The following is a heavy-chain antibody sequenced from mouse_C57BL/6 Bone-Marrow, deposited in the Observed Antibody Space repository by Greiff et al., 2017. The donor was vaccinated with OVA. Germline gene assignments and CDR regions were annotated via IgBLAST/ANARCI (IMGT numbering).Heavy chain of an antibody. J-gene: IGHJ3*01. Sequence: QVQLQQPGAELVKPGASVKLSCKASGYTFTSYWMQWVKQRPGQGLEWIGEIDPSDSYTNYNQKFKGKATLTVDTSSSTAYMQLSSLTSEDSAVYYCANGYDGAWFAYWGQGTLVTVSA. V-gene: IGHV1-50*01. CDR3: ANGYDGAWFAY. CDR2: IDPSDSYT. D-gene: IGHD2-2*01. CDR1: GYTFTSYW.